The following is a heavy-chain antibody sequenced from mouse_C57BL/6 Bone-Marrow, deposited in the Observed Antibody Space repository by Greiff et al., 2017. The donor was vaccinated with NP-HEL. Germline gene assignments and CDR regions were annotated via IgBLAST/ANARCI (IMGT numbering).Heavy chain of an antibody. CDR1: GYAFTNYL. CDR2: INPGSGGT. D-gene: IGHD2-4*01. Sequence: LQESGAELVRPGTSVKVSCKASGYAFTNYLIEWVKQRPGQGLEWIGVINPGSGGTNYNEKFKGKATLTADKSSSTAYMQLSSLTSEDSAVYFCAIPGYDYDGGTLYYFDYWGQGTTLTVSS. J-gene: IGHJ2*01. CDR3: AIPGYDYDGGTLYYFDY. V-gene: IGHV1-54*01.